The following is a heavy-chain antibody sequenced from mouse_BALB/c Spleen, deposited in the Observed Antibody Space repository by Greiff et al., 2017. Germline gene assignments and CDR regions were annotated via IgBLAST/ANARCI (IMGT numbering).Heavy chain of an antibody. CDR2: IDPANGNT. Sequence: VQLQQSGAELVKPGASVKLSCTASGFNIKDTYMHWVKQRPEQGLEWIGRIDPANGNTKYDPKFQGKATITADTSSNTAYLQLSSLTSEDTAVYYCAREYYSHDGGEYFDDWGQGTTLTVSS. J-gene: IGHJ2*01. CDR3: AREYYSHDGGEYFDD. V-gene: IGHV14-3*02. D-gene: IGHD2-12*01. CDR1: GFNIKDTY.